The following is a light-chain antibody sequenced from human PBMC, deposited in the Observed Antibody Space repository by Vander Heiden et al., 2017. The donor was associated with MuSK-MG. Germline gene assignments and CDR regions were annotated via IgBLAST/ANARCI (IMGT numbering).Light chain of an antibody. CDR1: QSVNSN. J-gene: IGKJ2*01. CDR2: GAS. V-gene: IGKV3-15*01. Sequence: EIVMTQSPATLSVSPGERTTLSCRASQSVNSNLAWYQQKPGQAPRLLIYGASTRATGIPARFSGSGYGTEFPLTISSLQSEDFAVYYCQQYKNWPPNTFGQGTKLEIK. CDR3: QQYKNWPPNT.